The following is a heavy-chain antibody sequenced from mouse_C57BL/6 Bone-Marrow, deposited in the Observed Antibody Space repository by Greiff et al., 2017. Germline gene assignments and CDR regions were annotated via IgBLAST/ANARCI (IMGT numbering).Heavy chain of an antibody. D-gene: IGHD2-4*01. CDR2: IYPRSGNT. CDR3: ARYGGCYDYDVGYFDV. CDR1: GYTFTSYG. J-gene: IGHJ1*03. Sequence: QVQLQQSGAELARPGASVKLSCKASGYTFTSYGISWVKQRTGQGLEWIGEIYPRSGNTYYNEKFKGKATLTADKSSSTAYMELRSLTSEDSAVYFCARYGGCYDYDVGYFDVWGTGTTVTVSS. V-gene: IGHV1-81*01.